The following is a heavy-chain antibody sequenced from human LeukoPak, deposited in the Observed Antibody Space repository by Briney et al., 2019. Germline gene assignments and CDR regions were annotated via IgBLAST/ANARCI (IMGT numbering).Heavy chain of an antibody. CDR3: ARIVRQDGGYLDL. V-gene: IGHV4-59*08. J-gene: IGHJ2*01. Sequence: SETLSLTCTVSAGSISDYYWTWIRQPPGNGLEWLGYTSDSGSSNYKSSLKSRVSMSVDTSKRQFSLTLTSVTAADTAVYYCARIVRQDGGYLDLWGRGSLVTVSS. D-gene: IGHD3-16*02. CDR1: AGSISDYY. CDR2: TSDSGSS.